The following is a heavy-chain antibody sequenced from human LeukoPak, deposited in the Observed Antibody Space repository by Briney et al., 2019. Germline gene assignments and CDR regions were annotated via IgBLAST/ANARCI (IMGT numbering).Heavy chain of an antibody. J-gene: IGHJ5*02. CDR2: ISSSSSYI. CDR1: GFTFSSYS. CDR3: ARGVVPAATALDP. V-gene: IGHV3-21*01. Sequence: GGSLRLSCAASGFTFSSYSMTWVRQAPGKGLEWVSSISSSSSYIYYADSVKGRFTISRDNAKNSLYLQMNSLRAEDTAVYYCARGVVPAATALDPWGQGTLVTVSS. D-gene: IGHD2-2*01.